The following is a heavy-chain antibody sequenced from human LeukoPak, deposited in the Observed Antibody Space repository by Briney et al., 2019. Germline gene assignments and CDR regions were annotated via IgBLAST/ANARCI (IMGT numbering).Heavy chain of an antibody. D-gene: IGHD3-10*01. J-gene: IGHJ4*02. Sequence: GGSLRLSCAASGFTFSSYGMHWVRQAPGKGLEWVAFIRYDGSNKYYADSVKGRFTFSVDNSKNTLYLQMNSLRAEDTAVYYCARDYYGSGSFDYWGQGTLVTISS. CDR1: GFTFSSYG. V-gene: IGHV3-30*02. CDR3: ARDYYGSGSFDY. CDR2: IRYDGSNK.